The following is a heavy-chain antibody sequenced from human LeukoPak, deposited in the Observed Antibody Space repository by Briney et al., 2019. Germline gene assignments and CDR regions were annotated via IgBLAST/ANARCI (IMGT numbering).Heavy chain of an antibody. CDR1: GGSISNYY. CDR3: ARGRTYRSSSWFDP. CDR2: ISYSGNT. V-gene: IGHV4-59*01. D-gene: IGHD6-6*01. Sequence: SETLSLTCTVSGGSISNYYWSWIRQPPGKGLEGIGYISYSGNTNYNPSLKSRVTISVDTSKNQFSLKLSSVTAADTAVYYCARGRTYRSSSWFDPWGQGTLVTVSS. J-gene: IGHJ5*02.